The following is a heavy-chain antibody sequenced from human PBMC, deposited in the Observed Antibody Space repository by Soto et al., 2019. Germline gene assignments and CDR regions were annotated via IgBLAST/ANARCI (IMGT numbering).Heavy chain of an antibody. Sequence: SETLSLTCTVSGGSIISYYWSWIRQPPGKGLEWIGYIYYSGSTNYNPSLKSRVTISVDTSKNQFSLKLSSVTAADTAVYYCARQRYCSSTSCSTPFYYYYYLDVWGKGTTVTVSS. CDR2: IYYSGST. J-gene: IGHJ6*03. D-gene: IGHD2-2*01. CDR1: GGSIISYY. V-gene: IGHV4-59*08. CDR3: ARQRYCSSTSCSTPFYYYYYLDV.